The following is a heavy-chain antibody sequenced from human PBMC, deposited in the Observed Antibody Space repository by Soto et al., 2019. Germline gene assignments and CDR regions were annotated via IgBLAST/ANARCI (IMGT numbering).Heavy chain of an antibody. CDR1: GGSVSSGSYY. CDR2: IYYSGST. Sequence: SETLSLTCTVSGGSVSSGSYYWSWIRQPPGKGLEWIGYIYYSGSTNYNPSLKSRVTISVDTSKNQFSLKLSSVTAADTAVYYCARESSGWYAHNYYYYGMDVWGQGTTVTVSS. V-gene: IGHV4-61*01. D-gene: IGHD6-19*01. J-gene: IGHJ6*02. CDR3: ARESSGWYAHNYYYYGMDV.